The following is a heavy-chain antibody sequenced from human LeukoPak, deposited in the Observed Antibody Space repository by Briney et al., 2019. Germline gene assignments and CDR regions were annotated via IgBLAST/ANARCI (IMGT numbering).Heavy chain of an antibody. CDR3: ARDRAQGSDLWSGYYGYYYYGMDV. V-gene: IGHV3-30-3*01. D-gene: IGHD3-3*01. Sequence: GRSLRLSCAASGFTFSSYAMHWVRQAPGKGLEWVAVISYDGSNKYYADSVKGRFTISRDNSKNTLYLQMNSLRAEDTAVYYCARDRAQGSDLWSGYYGYYYYGMDVWGQGTTVTVSS. CDR2: ISYDGSNK. J-gene: IGHJ6*02. CDR1: GFTFSSYA.